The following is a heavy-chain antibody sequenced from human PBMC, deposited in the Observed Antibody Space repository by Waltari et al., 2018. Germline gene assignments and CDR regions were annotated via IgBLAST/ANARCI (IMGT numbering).Heavy chain of an antibody. D-gene: IGHD2-15*01. CDR2: IYYSGST. J-gene: IGHJ6*02. CDR1: GGPLSSHS. V-gene: IGHV4-59*11. Sequence: QVQLQESGPGLVKPSETLSLTCPVSGGPLSSHSWSWIRPPPGKGLEWIGYIYYSGSTNYNPSLKSRVTISVDTSKNQFSLKLSSVTAADTAVYYCAREAKDIVVVNWAYYYYYGMDVWGQGTTVTVSS. CDR3: AREAKDIVVVNWAYYYYYGMDV.